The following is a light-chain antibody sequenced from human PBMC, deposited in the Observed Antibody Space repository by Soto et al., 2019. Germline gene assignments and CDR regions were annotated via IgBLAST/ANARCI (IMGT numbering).Light chain of an antibody. CDR3: QQRSNWPLT. CDR2: DAS. V-gene: IGKV3-11*01. CDR1: QRVYSY. Sequence: EILLTQSPGTLSLSPGERATLSCRASQRVYSYLAWYKQRPGQAPRLLIYDASNRATGIPARFSGSGSGTDFTLTIGSLEPEDFAVYYCQQRSNWPLTFGGGTKVEI. J-gene: IGKJ4*01.